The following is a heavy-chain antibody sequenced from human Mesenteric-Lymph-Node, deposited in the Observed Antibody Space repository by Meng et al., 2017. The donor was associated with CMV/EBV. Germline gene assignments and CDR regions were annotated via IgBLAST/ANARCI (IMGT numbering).Heavy chain of an antibody. CDR1: GGSISSYY. CDR3: ARIRGSSVLDY. J-gene: IGHJ4*02. D-gene: IGHD6-6*01. V-gene: IGHV4-59*01. CDR2: IYHSGST. Sequence: SETLSLTCTVSGGSISSYYWSWIRQPPGKGLEWIGCIYHSGSTNYNPSLKSRVTVSIDTSKKQFSLKLSPVTAADTAVYYCARIRGSSVLDYWGQGTLVTVSS.